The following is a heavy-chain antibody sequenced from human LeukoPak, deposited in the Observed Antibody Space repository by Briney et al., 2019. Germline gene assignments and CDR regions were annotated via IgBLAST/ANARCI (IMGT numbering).Heavy chain of an antibody. D-gene: IGHD2-2*01. CDR1: GYTFTSHG. CDR2: ISAYNGNT. J-gene: IGHJ4*02. V-gene: IGHV1-18*01. CDR3: AREKYCSSTSCSYFDY. Sequence: GASVKVSCKASGYTFTSHGISWVRQAPGQGLEWMGWISAYNGNTNYAQKLQGRVTMTTDTSTSTAYMELRSLRSDDTAVYYCAREKYCSSTSCSYFDYWGQGTLVTVSS.